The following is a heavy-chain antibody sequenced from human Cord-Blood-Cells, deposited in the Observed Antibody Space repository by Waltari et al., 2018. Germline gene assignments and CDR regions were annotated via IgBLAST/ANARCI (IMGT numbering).Heavy chain of an antibody. J-gene: IGHJ3*02. D-gene: IGHD3-10*01. Sequence: QVQLQESGPGLVKPSETLSLTCTVSGGPISRHYWSWIRQPPGKGLEWIGYIYYSGSTNYNPSLKSRVTISVDTSKNQFSLKLSSVTAADTAVYYCASPSGSGSYYNAFDIWGQGTMVTVSS. CDR1: GGPISRHY. CDR2: IYYSGST. V-gene: IGHV4-59*11. CDR3: ASPSGSGSYYNAFDI.